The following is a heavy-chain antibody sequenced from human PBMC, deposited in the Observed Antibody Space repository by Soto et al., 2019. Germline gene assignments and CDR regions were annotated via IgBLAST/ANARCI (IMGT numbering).Heavy chain of an antibody. V-gene: IGHV3-30-3*01. CDR1: GFTFSSYA. J-gene: IGHJ4*02. CDR3: ARDNYYDY. Sequence: GGSLRLSCAASGFTFSSYAMHWVRQAPGKGLEWVAVISYDGSNKYYADSVKGRFTISRDNSKNTLYLQMNSLRAEDTAVYFCARDNYYDYWGPGTLVTVSS. CDR2: ISYDGSNK.